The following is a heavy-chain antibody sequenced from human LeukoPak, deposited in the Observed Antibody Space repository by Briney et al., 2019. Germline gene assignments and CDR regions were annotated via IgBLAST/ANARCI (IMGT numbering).Heavy chain of an antibody. CDR2: IDTSGNT. CDR3: ARESRRSYCNEY. V-gene: IGHV4-4*07. J-gene: IGHJ4*02. D-gene: IGHD2-2*01. Sequence: SETLSLTCTVSGGSISSYYWSWIRQPAGKGLEWIGRIDTSGNTNYKPSLKSRVTMSVDTSKNQFSLKLSSVTAADTAEYFCARESRRSYCNEYWGQGTLVTVSS. CDR1: GGSISSYY.